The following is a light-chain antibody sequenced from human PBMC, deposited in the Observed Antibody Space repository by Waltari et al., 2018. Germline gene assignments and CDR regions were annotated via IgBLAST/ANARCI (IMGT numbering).Light chain of an antibody. CDR2: DAA. J-gene: IGKJ5*01. Sequence: EIVLTQSPATLSLSPGERATLSCRASQSVTRYVAWYQQRPGQAPRLLIYDAANRANGNPARFSGSGSGTDFTLTISSLEPEDFAVYYCQQRSNWPPITFGQGTRLEIK. V-gene: IGKV3-11*01. CDR3: QQRSNWPPIT. CDR1: QSVTRY.